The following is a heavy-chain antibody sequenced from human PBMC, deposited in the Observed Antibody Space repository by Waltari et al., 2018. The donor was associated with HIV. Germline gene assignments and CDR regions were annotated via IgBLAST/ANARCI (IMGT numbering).Heavy chain of an antibody. D-gene: IGHD4-17*01. Sequence: QITLKESGPTLVKPTQTLTLTCTFSAFSLSTSGLGVGWIRHPPGKALEWLALIYWNDDKRYSPSLKSRLTITKDTSKNQVVLTMTNMDPVDTATYYCAHYDRQTTPYAEYFQHWGQGTLVTVSS. CDR3: AHYDRQTTPYAEYFQH. CDR2: IYWNDDK. CDR1: AFSLSTSGLG. J-gene: IGHJ1*01. V-gene: IGHV2-5*01.